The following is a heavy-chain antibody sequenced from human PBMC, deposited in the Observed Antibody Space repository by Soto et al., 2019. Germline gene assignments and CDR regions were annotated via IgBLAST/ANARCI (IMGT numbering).Heavy chain of an antibody. CDR3: AKRPPRTTVTVYWYFDL. J-gene: IGHJ2*01. CDR2: ISGSGGST. D-gene: IGHD4-17*01. Sequence: PGGSLRLSCAASGFTFSSYAMSWVRQAPGKGLEWVSAISGSGGSTYYADSVKGRFTISRDNSKNTLYLQMNSLRAEDTAVYYCAKRPPRTTVTVYWYFDLWGRGTLVTVSS. V-gene: IGHV3-23*01. CDR1: GFTFSSYA.